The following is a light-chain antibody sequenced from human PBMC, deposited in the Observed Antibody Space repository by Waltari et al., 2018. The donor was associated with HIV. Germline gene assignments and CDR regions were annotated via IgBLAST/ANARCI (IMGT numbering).Light chain of an antibody. CDR3: ASYTADDTVL. CDR1: DSDFGLYNF. CDR2: EVD. V-gene: IGLV2-14*01. J-gene: IGLJ2*01. Sequence: QSALIQPASVSGSPGQSITISCTGGDSDFGLYNFISWYQRQPGKVPKLILYEVDTRASGIPGRFSRSKSGNTASLTITVLQIEDEGLYYCASYTADDTVLFGGGTTVTVL.